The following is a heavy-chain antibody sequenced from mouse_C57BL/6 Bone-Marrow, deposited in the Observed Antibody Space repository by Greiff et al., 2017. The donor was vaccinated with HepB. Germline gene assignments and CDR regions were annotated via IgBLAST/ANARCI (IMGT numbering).Heavy chain of an antibody. CDR3: ARGDYSNPFAY. CDR1: GYAFSSSW. Sequence: VQLQESGPELVKPGASVKISCKASGYAFSSSWMNWVKQRPGKGLEWIGRIYPGDGDTNYNGKFKGKATLTADKSSSTAYMQLSSLTSEDSAVYFCARGDYSNPFAYWGQGTLVTVSA. V-gene: IGHV1-82*01. J-gene: IGHJ3*01. D-gene: IGHD2-5*01. CDR2: IYPGDGDT.